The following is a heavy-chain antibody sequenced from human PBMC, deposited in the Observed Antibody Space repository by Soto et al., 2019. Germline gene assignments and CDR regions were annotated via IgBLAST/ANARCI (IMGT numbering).Heavy chain of an antibody. CDR2: IYSSGST. CDR1: GGSIRSFY. CDR3: ARGRFTMVRGAAYYYYGMDV. J-gene: IGHJ6*02. Sequence: TLSLTCTVSGGSIRSFYWSWIRQPAGKGLEWIGSIYSSGSTNYNPSLKSRVTISVDTSKNQFSLKLSSVTAADTAVYYCARGRFTMVRGAAYYYYGMDVWGQGTTVTVSS. D-gene: IGHD3-10*01. V-gene: IGHV4-4*07.